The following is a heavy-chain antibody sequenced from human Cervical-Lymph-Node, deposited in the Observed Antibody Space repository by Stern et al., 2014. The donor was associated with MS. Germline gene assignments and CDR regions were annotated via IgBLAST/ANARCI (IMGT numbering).Heavy chain of an antibody. CDR2: RSYDGSNA. D-gene: IGHD3-22*01. J-gene: IGHJ4*02. Sequence: EQLGESGGGGVQAGRVLRLSCVASGFSFSSYGMHWVRQAPGKGVGGGAVRSYDGSNAYYADSVKGRFTISRDNSKNTLYLQLNSLRAEDTAVYYCAKDRGMIVVVTYSLDSWGQGTLVTVSS. V-gene: IGHV3-30*18. CDR3: AKDRGMIVVVTYSLDS. CDR1: GFSFSSYG.